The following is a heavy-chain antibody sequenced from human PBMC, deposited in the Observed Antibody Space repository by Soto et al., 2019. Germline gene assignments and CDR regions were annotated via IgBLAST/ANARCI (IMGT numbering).Heavy chain of an antibody. J-gene: IGHJ6*02. CDR2: AHYSGST. D-gene: IGHD3-10*01. V-gene: IGHV4-59*02. Sequence: PSETLSLTCTVFGGSVTSYYWTWIRQPPGKGLEWIGYAHYSGSTNYSPSLRSRVIMSVDTSKNQFSLKVNSVTAADTAVYYCAREAVRGVYYYYGMDVWGQGTTVTVSS. CDR3: AREAVRGVYYYYGMDV. CDR1: GGSVTSYY.